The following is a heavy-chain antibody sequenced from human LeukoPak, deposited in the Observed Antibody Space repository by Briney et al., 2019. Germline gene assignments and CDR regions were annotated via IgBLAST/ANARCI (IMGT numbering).Heavy chain of an antibody. J-gene: IGHJ4*02. CDR2: IKGDGSEK. Sequence: AGGSLRLSCAASGFTFSSYAMHWVRQAPGKGLEWVANIKGDGSEKYYVDSVKGRFTISRDNAKNSLDLQMNSLRAEDTAVYYCATLGGYDSSGYYYDYWGQGTLVTVSS. CDR1: GFTFSSYA. V-gene: IGHV3-7*03. D-gene: IGHD3-22*01. CDR3: ATLGGYDSSGYYYDY.